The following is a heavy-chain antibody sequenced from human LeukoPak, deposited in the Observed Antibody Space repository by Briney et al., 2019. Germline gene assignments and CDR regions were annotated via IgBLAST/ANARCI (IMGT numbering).Heavy chain of an antibody. CDR1: GRSFSGYY. CDR3: ASRRITIFGVVKYYMDV. CDR2: INHSGST. Sequence: SETLSLTCAVYGRSFSGYYWSWIRQPPGKGLEWIGEINHSGSTNYNPSLKSRVTISVDTSKNQFSLKLSSVTAADTAVYYCASRRITIFGVVKYYMDVWGKGTTVTVSS. V-gene: IGHV4-34*01. J-gene: IGHJ6*03. D-gene: IGHD3-3*01.